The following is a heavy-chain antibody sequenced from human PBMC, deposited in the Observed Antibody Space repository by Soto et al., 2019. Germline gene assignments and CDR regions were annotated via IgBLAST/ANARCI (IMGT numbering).Heavy chain of an antibody. D-gene: IGHD1-1*01. V-gene: IGHV3-23*01. CDR1: GFTFSSYV. J-gene: IGHJ4*02. CDR3: ASPGNPLDY. CDR2: ISGSGGST. Sequence: EVQLLESGGGLVQPGGSLRLSCAASGFTFSSYVMSWVRQAPGKGLEWVSGISGSGGSTYYADSVKGRFTISRDNFKNTLFLHMNSLRAEDTAVYYCASPGNPLDYWGQGTLVTVYS.